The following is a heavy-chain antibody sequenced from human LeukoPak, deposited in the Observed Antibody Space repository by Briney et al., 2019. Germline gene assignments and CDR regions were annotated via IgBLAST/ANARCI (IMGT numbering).Heavy chain of an antibody. D-gene: IGHD5-12*01. J-gene: IGHJ4*02. V-gene: IGHV4-34*01. CDR2: INHSGST. Sequence: PSETLSLTCAVYGGSFSGYYWSWIRQPPGKGLEWIGEINHSGSTNYNPSLKSRVTISVDTSKNQFSLKLSSVTAAGTAVYYCARGRVVATIWGQGTLVTVSS. CDR3: ARGRVVATI. CDR1: GGSFSGYY.